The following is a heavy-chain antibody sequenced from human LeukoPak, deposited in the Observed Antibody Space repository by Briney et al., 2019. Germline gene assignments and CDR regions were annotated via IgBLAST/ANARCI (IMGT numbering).Heavy chain of an antibody. V-gene: IGHV4-59*10. CDR1: GGSFSGYY. Sequence: SETLSLTCAVYGGSFSGYYWSWIRQPPGKGLEWIGRIYTSGSTNYNPSLKSRVTISVDTSKNQFSLKLSSVTAADTAVYYCARVADYYDSSGYYDYWGQGTPVTVSS. CDR2: IYTSGST. J-gene: IGHJ4*02. CDR3: ARVADYYDSSGYYDY. D-gene: IGHD3-22*01.